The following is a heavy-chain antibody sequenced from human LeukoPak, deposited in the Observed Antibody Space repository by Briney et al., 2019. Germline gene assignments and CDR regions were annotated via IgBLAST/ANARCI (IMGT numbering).Heavy chain of an antibody. CDR1: GYTFTSYY. J-gene: IGHJ4*02. V-gene: IGHV1-46*01. Sequence: ASVKVSCKASGYTFTSYYIHWVRQAPGQGLEWMGIINPSGGSTSYAQKFQGRVSMTRDTSTSTVYMDLSSLRSGDTAVYCCARGRLAVAGNAAILGYWGQGTPVTVSS. CDR2: INPSGGST. CDR3: ARGRLAVAGNAAILGY. D-gene: IGHD6-19*01.